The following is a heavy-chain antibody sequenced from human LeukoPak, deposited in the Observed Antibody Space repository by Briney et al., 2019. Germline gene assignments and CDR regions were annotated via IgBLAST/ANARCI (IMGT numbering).Heavy chain of an antibody. D-gene: IGHD5-24*01. J-gene: IGHJ3*02. CDR2: ISYDGSNK. V-gene: IGHV3-30*04. CDR1: GFTSSSYA. Sequence: GGSLRLSCAASGFTSSSYAMHWVRQAPGKGLEWVAVISYDGSNKYYADSVKGRFTISRDNSKNTLYLQTNSLRAEDTAVYYCAKWNVRDGSGGAFDIWGQGTMVTVSS. CDR3: AKWNVRDGSGGAFDI.